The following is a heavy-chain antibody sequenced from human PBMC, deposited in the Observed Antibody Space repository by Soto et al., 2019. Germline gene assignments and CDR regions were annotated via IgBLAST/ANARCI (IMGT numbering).Heavy chain of an antibody. Sequence: QVQLQESGPGLVKPSGTLSLTCAVSGGSISSSNWWSWVRQPPGKGLEWFGEIYHSGSTNYNPSLKSRVTISEDKSKNQFSLKLSSVTAADTAVYYCARGGFTARPTYNWFDPWGQGTLVTVSS. J-gene: IGHJ5*02. D-gene: IGHD3-16*01. CDR1: GGSISSSNW. CDR2: IYHSGST. V-gene: IGHV4-4*02. CDR3: ARGGFTARPTYNWFDP.